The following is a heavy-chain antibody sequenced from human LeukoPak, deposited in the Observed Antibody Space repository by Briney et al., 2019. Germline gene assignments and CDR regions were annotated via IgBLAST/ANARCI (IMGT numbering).Heavy chain of an antibody. CDR1: GFTFSSYS. V-gene: IGHV3-30*18. D-gene: IGHD3-22*01. CDR2: ISYDGSNK. CDR3: AKDPAEYYYDSSGYYT. Sequence: GGSLRLSCAASGFTFSSYSMHWVRQAPGKGLEWVAVISYDGSNKYYADSVKGRFTISRDNSKNTLYLQMNSLRAEDTAVYYCAKDPAEYYYDSSGYYTWGQGTLVTVSS. J-gene: IGHJ5*02.